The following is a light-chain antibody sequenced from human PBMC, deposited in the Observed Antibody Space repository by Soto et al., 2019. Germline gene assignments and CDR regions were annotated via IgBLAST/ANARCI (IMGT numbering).Light chain of an antibody. CDR1: QGIGSW. J-gene: IGKJ4*01. CDR2: TSS. Sequence: DIQMTQSPSSVSASVGDRVTITCRASQGIGSWLVWYQQKPGKAPKLLIYTSSSLQGGVPSRFSGSGSGTEFTLTSTSLQPEDFATYYCQQANTFPRTFGGGTKVESK. CDR3: QQANTFPRT. V-gene: IGKV1-12*01.